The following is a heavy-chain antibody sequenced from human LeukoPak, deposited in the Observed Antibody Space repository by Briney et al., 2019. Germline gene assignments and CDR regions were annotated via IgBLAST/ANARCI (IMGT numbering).Heavy chain of an antibody. CDR2: INPNSGGT. V-gene: IGHV1-2*02. CDR3: ASGYNWNYLSSDVYRFDY. D-gene: IGHD1-7*01. Sequence: ASVKVSCKASGYTFTGYYMHWVRQAPGQGLEWMGWINPNSGGTNYAQKFQGRVTMTRDTSISTAYMELSRLRSDDTAVYYCASGYNWNYLSSDVYRFDYWGQGTLVTVSS. CDR1: GYTFTGYY. J-gene: IGHJ4*02.